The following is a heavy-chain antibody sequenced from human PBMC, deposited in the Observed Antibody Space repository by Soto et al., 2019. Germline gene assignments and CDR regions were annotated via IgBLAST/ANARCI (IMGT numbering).Heavy chain of an antibody. V-gene: IGHV1-2*02. J-gene: IGHJ1*01. Sequence: ASVKVSCKASGYTFTGYYMHWVRQAPGQGLEWMGWINPNSGGTNYAQKFQGRVTMTRDTSISTAYMELSRLRSDDTAVYYCAQDPSSSWYSHFQHWGQGTLVTVSS. CDR2: INPNSGGT. CDR1: GYTFTGYY. CDR3: AQDPSSSWYSHFQH. D-gene: IGHD6-13*01.